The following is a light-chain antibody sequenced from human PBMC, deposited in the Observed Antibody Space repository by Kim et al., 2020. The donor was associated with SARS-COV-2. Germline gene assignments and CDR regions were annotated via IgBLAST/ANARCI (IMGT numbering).Light chain of an antibody. Sequence: PGGKVTLTWDSRTGAVTSDHFPYWFQQKPGQAPRTLIYDTGNRHSWTPARFSGSLLGGKAALTLSAAQAEDEADYYCLLSYSDSRVFGGGTQLTVL. CDR1: TGAVTSDHF. V-gene: IGLV7-46*01. CDR3: LLSYSDSRV. CDR2: DTG. J-gene: IGLJ2*01.